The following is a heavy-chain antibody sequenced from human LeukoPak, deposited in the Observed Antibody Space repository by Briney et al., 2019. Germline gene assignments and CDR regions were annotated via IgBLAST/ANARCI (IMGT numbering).Heavy chain of an antibody. Sequence: PSQTLSLTCTVSGGSISSGGYYWSWIRQHPGKGLEWIGYIYYSGSTYYNPSLKSRVTISVDTSKNQFSLKLSSVTAADTAVYYCARPHLYYYGSGMTGEYYFDYWGQGTLVTVSS. D-gene: IGHD3-10*01. CDR3: ARPHLYYYGSGMTGEYYFDY. CDR1: GGSISSGGYY. CDR2: IYYSGST. J-gene: IGHJ4*02. V-gene: IGHV4-31*03.